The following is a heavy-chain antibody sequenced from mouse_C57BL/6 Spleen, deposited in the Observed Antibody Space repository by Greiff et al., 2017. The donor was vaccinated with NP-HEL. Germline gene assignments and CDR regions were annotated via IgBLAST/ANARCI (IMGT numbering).Heavy chain of an antibody. CDR2: ISDGGSYT. CDR1: GFTFSSYA. CDR3: ARASDAMDY. V-gene: IGHV5-4*03. D-gene: IGHD6-1*01. J-gene: IGHJ4*01. Sequence: DVKLQESGGGLVKPGGSLKLSCAASGFTFSSYAMSWVPQTPEKRLEWVATISDGGSYTYYPDNVKGRFTISRDNAKNNLYLQMSHLKSEDTAMYYCARASDAMDYWGQGTSVTVSS.